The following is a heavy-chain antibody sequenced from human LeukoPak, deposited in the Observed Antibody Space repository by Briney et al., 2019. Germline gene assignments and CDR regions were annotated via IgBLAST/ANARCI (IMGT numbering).Heavy chain of an antibody. CDR3: TKDGGAHMTDY. CDR2: FNPNSGAT. J-gene: IGHJ4*02. D-gene: IGHD1-26*01. V-gene: IGHV1-2*02. Sequence: ASVKVSCKASGYTFIGYYIHWVRLAPGQGLEWMGWFNPNSGATNYAQKFQGRVTMTRDTSIRTAYMEVSTLRSDDAAVYYCTKDGGAHMTDYWGQGTLVTISS. CDR1: GYTFIGYY.